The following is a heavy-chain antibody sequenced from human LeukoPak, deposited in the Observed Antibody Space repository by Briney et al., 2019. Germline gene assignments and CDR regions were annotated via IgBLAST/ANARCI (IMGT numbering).Heavy chain of an antibody. Sequence: PSETLSLTCTVSGGSISTYYWSWLRRPPGKGMEWVGYLYNSGSTKYNPSLKSRVTISVDTSKNQFYLKLSSVTAADTAVYYCARARPDTAMAVDYWGQGTLVTVSS. CDR2: LYNSGST. J-gene: IGHJ4*02. V-gene: IGHV4-59*01. CDR1: GGSISTYY. CDR3: ARARPDTAMAVDY. D-gene: IGHD5-18*01.